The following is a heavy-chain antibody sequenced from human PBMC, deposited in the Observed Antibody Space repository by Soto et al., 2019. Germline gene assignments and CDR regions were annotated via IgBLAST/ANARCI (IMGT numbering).Heavy chain of an antibody. J-gene: IGHJ1*01. CDR1: GYTFTSYY. D-gene: IGHD3-22*01. CDR2: INPSGGST. V-gene: IGHV1-46*01. Sequence: QVQLVQSGAEVKKPGASVKVSCKASGYTFTSYYMHWVRQAPGQGLEWMGIINPSGGSTSYAQKFQGRVNMTRDTSTSTVYMELSSLRSEDTAVYYCARESASGYDSSGYFQHWGQGTLVTVSS. CDR3: ARESASGYDSSGYFQH.